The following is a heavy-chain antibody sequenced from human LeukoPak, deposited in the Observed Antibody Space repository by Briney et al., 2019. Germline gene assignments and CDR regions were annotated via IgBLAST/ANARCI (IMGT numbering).Heavy chain of an antibody. CDR3: ARAWELIGATPNCDY. D-gene: IGHD1-26*01. V-gene: IGHV4-61*02. J-gene: IGHJ4*02. CDR1: GGSISSGSYY. CDR2: IYTSGST. Sequence: PSETLSLTCTVSGGSISSGSYYWSWIRQPAGKGLEWIGRIYTSGSTNYNPSLKSRVTISVDTSKNKFSLKLSSVTAADTAVYYCARAWELIGATPNCDYWGQGTLVTVSS.